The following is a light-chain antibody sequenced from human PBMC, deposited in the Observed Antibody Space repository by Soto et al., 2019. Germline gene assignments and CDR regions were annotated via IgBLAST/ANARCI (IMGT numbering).Light chain of an antibody. Sequence: QSVLTQPSSVSGSPGQSITISCTGNSSDVGGYNYVSWYQQHPGKAPKLMIYDVSNRPSGVSNRFSGSKSGNTASLTISGLQAEDEADYYCSSYTSSSTLYVFGTGTKVTV. V-gene: IGLV2-14*01. CDR3: SSYTSSSTLYV. CDR2: DVS. CDR1: SSDVGGYNY. J-gene: IGLJ1*01.